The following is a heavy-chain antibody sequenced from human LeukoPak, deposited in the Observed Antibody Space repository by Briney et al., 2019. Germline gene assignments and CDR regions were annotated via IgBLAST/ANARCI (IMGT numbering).Heavy chain of an antibody. CDR1: GGSISSGGYY. CDR2: IYYSGST. J-gene: IGHJ5*02. CDR3: VRAIVVVPAAIRIWFDP. V-gene: IGHV4-31*03. Sequence: SETLSLTCTVSGGSISSGGYYWSWIRQHPGKGLEWIGYIYYSGSTYYNPSLKSRVTISVDTSKNQFSLKLSSVTAADTAVYYCVRAIVVVPAAIRIWFDPWGQGTLVTVSS. D-gene: IGHD2-2*02.